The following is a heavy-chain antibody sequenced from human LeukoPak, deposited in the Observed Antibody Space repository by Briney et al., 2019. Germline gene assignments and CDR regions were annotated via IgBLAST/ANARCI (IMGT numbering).Heavy chain of an antibody. Sequence: PSETLSLTCTVSSGSITGYYWSWIRQPPGKGLEGIGYIYYTGSTKYNPSLKSRVTISLDKSKKNFSLNLSSVTAADTAVYFCASRWVSTGEPYWGQGTLVTVSS. V-gene: IGHV4-59*12. CDR3: ASRWVSTGEPY. J-gene: IGHJ4*02. CDR2: IYYTGST. CDR1: SGSITGYY. D-gene: IGHD3-10*01.